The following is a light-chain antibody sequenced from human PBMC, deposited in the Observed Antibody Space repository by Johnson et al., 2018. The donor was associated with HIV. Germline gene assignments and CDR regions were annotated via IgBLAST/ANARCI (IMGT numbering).Light chain of an antibody. J-gene: IGLJ1*01. CDR2: ENN. CDR1: SSNIGNNY. Sequence: QPVLTQPPSVSAAPGQKVTISCSGSSSNIGNNYVSWYQQLPGTAPKLLIYENNKRPSGIPDRFSGSKSGTSATLGITGLQTGDEADYYCGTWDSSLSALFGTGNKVTVL. CDR3: GTWDSSLSAL. V-gene: IGLV1-51*02.